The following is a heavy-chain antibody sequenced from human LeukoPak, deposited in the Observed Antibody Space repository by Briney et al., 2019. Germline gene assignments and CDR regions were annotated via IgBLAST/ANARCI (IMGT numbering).Heavy chain of an antibody. J-gene: IGHJ6*03. D-gene: IGHD7-27*01. CDR3: ARGSKWRTVTGDLYYYYYMDV. V-gene: IGHV1-69*05. Sequence: GASVKVSCKASGGTSSTYAISWVRQAPGQGLEWMGGIIPIFGTANYAQKFQGRVTITTDESTSTAYMELSSLRSEDTAVYYCARGSKWRTVTGDLYYYYYMDVWGKGTTVTVSS. CDR2: IIPIFGTA. CDR1: GGTSSTYA.